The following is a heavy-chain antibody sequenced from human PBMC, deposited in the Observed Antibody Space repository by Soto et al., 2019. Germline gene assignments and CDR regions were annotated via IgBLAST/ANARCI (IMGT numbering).Heavy chain of an antibody. CDR1: GGSISSYY. Sequence: PSETLSLTCTVSGGSISSYYWSWIRQPPGKGLEWIGYIYYSGSTNYNPSLKSRVTISVDTSKNQFSLKLSSVTAADTAVYYCARDNDYGSGSYANWFDPWGQGTLVTVS. D-gene: IGHD3-10*01. V-gene: IGHV4-59*01. CDR2: IYYSGST. CDR3: ARDNDYGSGSYANWFDP. J-gene: IGHJ5*02.